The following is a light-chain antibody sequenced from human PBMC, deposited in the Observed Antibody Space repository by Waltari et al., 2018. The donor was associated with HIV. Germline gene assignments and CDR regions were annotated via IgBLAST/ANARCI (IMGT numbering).Light chain of an antibody. CDR3: QQYKSWPRT. CDR2: GAP. J-gene: IGKJ1*01. Sequence: EIVMTKSPATLSVSPEERVTLACAASESVSTNLAWFQQKPGQSPRLLIYGAPRRATGVPARFGASGAKTEFTFSISALQSEDVAVYYCQQYKSWPRTFGQGTKVEVK. CDR1: ESVSTN. V-gene: IGKV3-15*01.